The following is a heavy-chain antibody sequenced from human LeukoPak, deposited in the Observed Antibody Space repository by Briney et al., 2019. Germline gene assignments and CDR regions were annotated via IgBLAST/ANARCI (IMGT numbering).Heavy chain of an antibody. CDR3: ARVSAVGVVC. CDR1: GGSISSYY. J-gene: IGHJ1*01. D-gene: IGHD2-15*01. CDR2: IYTSGST. Sequence: PSETLSLTCTVSGGSISSYYWSWIRQPAGKGLEWIGRIYTSGSTNYNPSLKSRGTMTVDTSKKQFSLKLSSVTAADTAGYYCARVSAVGVVCWGQGTLVTVAS. V-gene: IGHV4-4*07.